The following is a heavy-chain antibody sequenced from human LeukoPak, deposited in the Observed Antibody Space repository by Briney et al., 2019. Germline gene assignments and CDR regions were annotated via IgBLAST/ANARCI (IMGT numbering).Heavy chain of an antibody. J-gene: IGHJ4*02. V-gene: IGHV1-46*01. CDR3: ARATRIAAAGTYPIDY. D-gene: IGHD6-13*01. CDR1: GSTFTSNY. Sequence: ASVKVSCKASGSTFTSNYRHWFGRALGQGLGWRGKFNPSDGSTSYAQKFQGRVTMTRDPSTRTVYMELSSVRSEDTAVYYCARATRIAAAGTYPIDYWGQGTLVTVSS. CDR2: FNPSDGST.